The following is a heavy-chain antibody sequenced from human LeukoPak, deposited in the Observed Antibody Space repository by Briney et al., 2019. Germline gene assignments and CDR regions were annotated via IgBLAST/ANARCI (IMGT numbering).Heavy chain of an antibody. Sequence: ASVKVSCKASGYSFINYGISWVRQAPGQGLEWMGWISTYNGKTNYAQKVQGRVTMTTDTSTSTAYMELRSLRPDDAAVYYCARGGYCSSTSCYDDYYHYDGMDVWGQGTTVIVSS. D-gene: IGHD2-2*01. CDR2: ISTYNGKT. J-gene: IGHJ6*02. CDR3: ARGGYCSSTSCYDDYYHYDGMDV. V-gene: IGHV1-18*01. CDR1: GYSFINYG.